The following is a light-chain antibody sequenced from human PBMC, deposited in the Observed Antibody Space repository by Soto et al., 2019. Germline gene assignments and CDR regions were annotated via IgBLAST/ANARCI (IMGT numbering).Light chain of an antibody. J-gene: IGLJ3*02. CDR3: QTWSTDIRV. V-gene: IGLV4-69*01. CDR2: LNSDGSH. CDR1: SGHNSYA. Sequence: QLVLTQPPSDSASLGASVKLTCTLSSGHNSYAIAWHQQQPEKGPRYLMKLNSDGSHSKGDGIPDRFSGSSSGAERYLTISSLQSEDEADYYCQTWSTDIRVFGGGTQLTVL.